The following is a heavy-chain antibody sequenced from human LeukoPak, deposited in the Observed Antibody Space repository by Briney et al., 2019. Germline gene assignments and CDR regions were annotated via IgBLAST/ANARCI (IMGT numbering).Heavy chain of an antibody. D-gene: IGHD3-22*01. CDR1: GFTFSSYG. J-gene: IGHJ4*02. V-gene: IGHV3-33*06. Sequence: GGSLRLSCAASGFTFSSYGMHWVRQAPGKGLEWVAVIWYDGSNKYYADSVKGRFTISRDNSKNTLYLQMNSLRAEDTAVYYCAKDIIPKRCDSSGYYLHPVFDYWGQGTLVTVSS. CDR2: IWYDGSNK. CDR3: AKDIIPKRCDSSGYYLHPVFDY.